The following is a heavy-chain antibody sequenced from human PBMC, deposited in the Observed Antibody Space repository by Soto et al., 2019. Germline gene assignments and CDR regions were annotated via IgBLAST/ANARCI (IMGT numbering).Heavy chain of an antibody. J-gene: IGHJ4*02. CDR2: ISSSSSYI. CDR3: ARVVAATGVDY. V-gene: IGHV3-21*01. Sequence: EVQLVESGGGLVKPGGSLRLSCAASGFTFSSYSMNWVRQAPGKGLEWVSSISSSSSYIYYADSVKGRFTISRDNAKNSLYLQMNSLRAEGTAVYYCARVVAATGVDYWGQGTLVTVSS. D-gene: IGHD6-13*01. CDR1: GFTFSSYS.